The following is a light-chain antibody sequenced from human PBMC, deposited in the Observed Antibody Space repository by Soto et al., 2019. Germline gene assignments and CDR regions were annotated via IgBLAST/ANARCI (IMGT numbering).Light chain of an antibody. V-gene: IGKV1-8*01. CDR2: AAS. J-gene: IGKJ4*01. CDR3: QQYDNLLT. Sequence: AIWMTQSPSSFSASTGDRVTITCRASQGISSYLAWYQQKPGKAPKLLIYAASTLQSGVPSRFSGSGSGTDFTLTISCLQSEDFATYYCQQYDNLLTFGGGTKVEIK. CDR1: QGISSY.